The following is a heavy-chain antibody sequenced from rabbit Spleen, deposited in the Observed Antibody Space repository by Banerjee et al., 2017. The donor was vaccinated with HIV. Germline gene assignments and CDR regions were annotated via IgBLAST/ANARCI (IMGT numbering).Heavy chain of an antibody. V-gene: IGHV1S40*01. D-gene: IGHD2-1*01. CDR1: GFSFSSYYW. Sequence: QSLEESGGDLVKPGGTLTLTCTASGFSFSSYYWICWVRQAPGKGLEWIACIDANSSGTTYYASWAKGRFTISKTSSTTVTLQMTSLTAADTATYFCARGAWSNDCMNLWGPGTLVTVS. CDR2: IDANSSGTT. J-gene: IGHJ6*01. CDR3: ARGAWSNDCMNL.